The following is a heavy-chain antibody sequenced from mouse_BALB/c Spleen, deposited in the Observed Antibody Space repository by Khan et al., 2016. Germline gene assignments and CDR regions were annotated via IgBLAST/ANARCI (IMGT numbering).Heavy chain of an antibody. Sequence: QVRLQQSGAELVKPGASVKLSCKASGYTFTSYDINWVRQRPEQGLEWIGWIFPGDGSTKYNEKFKGKATLTTDKSSSTAYMQLSRLTSEDSAVYYCARLYGSTYWYFDVWGAGTTVTVSS. D-gene: IGHD1-1*01. CDR1: GYTFTSYD. CDR3: ARLYGSTYWYFDV. CDR2: IFPGDGST. J-gene: IGHJ1*01. V-gene: IGHV1-85*01.